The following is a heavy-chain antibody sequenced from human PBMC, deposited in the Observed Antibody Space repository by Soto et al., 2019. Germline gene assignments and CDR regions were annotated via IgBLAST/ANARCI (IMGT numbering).Heavy chain of an antibody. CDR2: INGDGSDT. CDR3: ARDCGEVGATDVYDI. V-gene: IGHV3-74*01. Sequence: GGSLRLSCAASGFSFSLYWMHWVRQAPGKGLVWVSRINGDGSDTSYGDSVKGRFTTSRDNAKNTLYLHMNSLGAEDTAVYYCARDCGEVGATDVYDIWGQGTMVTVSS. J-gene: IGHJ3*02. D-gene: IGHD1-26*01. CDR1: GFSFSLYW.